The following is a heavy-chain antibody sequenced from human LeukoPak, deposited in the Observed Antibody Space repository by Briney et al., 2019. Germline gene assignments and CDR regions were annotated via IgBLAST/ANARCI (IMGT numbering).Heavy chain of an antibody. CDR3: ARDQNYGPIIFYYDAFDI. Sequence: GGSLRLSCAVSGFTFSSYWMTWVRQAPGKGLEWVANIKQDGSEKYYVDSVKGRFTISRDNAKNSLYLQMNSLRAEDTAVYYCARDQNYGPIIFYYDAFDIWGQGTMVTVSS. J-gene: IGHJ3*02. D-gene: IGHD3-10*01. CDR1: GFTFSSYW. CDR2: IKQDGSEK. V-gene: IGHV3-7*01.